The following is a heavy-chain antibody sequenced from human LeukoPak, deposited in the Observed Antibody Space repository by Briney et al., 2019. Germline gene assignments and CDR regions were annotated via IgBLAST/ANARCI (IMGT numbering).Heavy chain of an antibody. V-gene: IGHV3-7*01. CDR2: IKQDGSEK. CDR1: GFTFSSYW. Sequence: PGGSLRLSCAASGFTFSSYWMSWVRQAPGKGLEWVANIKQDGSEKYYVDSVKGRFPISRDNAKNSLYLQMNSLRAEDTAVYYCARGQSTLYSSSSYYFDYWGQGTLVTVSS. CDR3: ARGQSTLYSSSSYYFDY. D-gene: IGHD6-6*01. J-gene: IGHJ4*02.